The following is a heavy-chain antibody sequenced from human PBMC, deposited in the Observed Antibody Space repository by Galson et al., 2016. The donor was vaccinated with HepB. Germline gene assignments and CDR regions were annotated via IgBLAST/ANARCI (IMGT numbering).Heavy chain of an antibody. CDR1: GFSLSTNGVG. D-gene: IGHD6-19*01. V-gene: IGHV2-5*01. J-gene: IGHJ4*02. CDR3: THGDSSGWYEGRLFAS. Sequence: PALVKPTQTLTLTCTFSGFSLSTNGVGVGWIRQPPGKALEWLALIYWSDDKRFSPSLKNRLAITKDTSRNQVVLTMTNMDPLDTATYYCTHGDSSGWYEGRLFASWGQGILVTVSS. CDR2: IYWSDDK.